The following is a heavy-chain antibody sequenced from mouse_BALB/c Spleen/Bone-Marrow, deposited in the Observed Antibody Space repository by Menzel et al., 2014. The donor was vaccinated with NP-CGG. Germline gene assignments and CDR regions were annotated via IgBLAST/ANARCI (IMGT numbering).Heavy chain of an antibody. D-gene: IGHD1-1*01. CDR1: GFNIKDTY. V-gene: IGHV14-3*02. J-gene: IGHJ3*01. CDR3: ASYYYGSSGFAY. Sequence: EVKLVESGAELVKPGASVKLSCTASGFNIKDTYMHWVKQRPEQGLEWIGRIDPANGNTEYDPKFQGKATITADTSSNTAYLQLSSLTSEDTAVYYCASYYYGSSGFAYWGQGTLVTVSA. CDR2: IDPANGNT.